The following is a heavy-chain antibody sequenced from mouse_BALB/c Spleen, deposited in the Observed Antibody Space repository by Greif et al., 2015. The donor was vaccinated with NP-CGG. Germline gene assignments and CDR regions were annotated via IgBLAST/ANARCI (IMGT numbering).Heavy chain of an antibody. CDR1: GFTFSSYG. J-gene: IGHJ2*01. V-gene: IGHV5-6-3*01. Sequence: EVKLMESRGGLVQPGGSLKLSCAASGFTFSSYGMSWVRQTPDKRLELVATINSNGGSTYYPDSVKGRFTISRDNAKNTLYLQMSSLKSEDTAMYYCARDGYYFDYWGQGTTLTVSS. CDR2: INSNGGST. CDR3: ARDGYYFDY.